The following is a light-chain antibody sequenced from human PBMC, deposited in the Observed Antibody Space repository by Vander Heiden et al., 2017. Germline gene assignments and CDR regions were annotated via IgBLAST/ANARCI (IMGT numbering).Light chain of an antibody. V-gene: IGLV3-1*01. Sequence: SYDLTQAPSVSVSPGQTATITCSGDNLGAKNVCWYQQKPGQSPVLVIYQDNQRPSGIPERFSGSNSGNTATLTITGTQPLDESDYYCQAWDTRTGVVFGGGTKLTVL. CDR2: QDN. CDR3: QAWDTRTGVV. CDR1: NLGAKN. J-gene: IGLJ2*01.